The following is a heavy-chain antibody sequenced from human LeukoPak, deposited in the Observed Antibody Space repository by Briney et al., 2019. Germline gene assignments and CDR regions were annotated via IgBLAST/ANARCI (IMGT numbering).Heavy chain of an antibody. D-gene: IGHD3-22*01. V-gene: IGHV4-59*01. Sequence: SETLSLTCTVSGGSISSYYWNWIRQPPGKGLEWIGYIYYSGSTNYNPSLKSRVTISVDTSKNQFSLKLSSVTAADTAVYYCARAGNDFYYDSSGYQGDNWFDPWGQGTLVTVSS. CDR2: IYYSGST. CDR1: GGSISSYY. J-gene: IGHJ5*02. CDR3: ARAGNDFYYDSSGYQGDNWFDP.